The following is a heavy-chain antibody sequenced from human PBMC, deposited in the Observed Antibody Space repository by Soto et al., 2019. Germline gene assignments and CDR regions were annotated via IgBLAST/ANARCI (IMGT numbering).Heavy chain of an antibody. Sequence: GGSLRLSCAVSGFPFSFYGFHWACQSPGKGLEWLGVLVSDGSAIYLADSLEGRFFISRDNSKDILYLQMNSLRVDYTAVYYCARDDACDIVKGFDMWGQGTMVTGS. D-gene: IGHD2-21*02. V-gene: IGHV3-33*01. CDR1: GFPFSFYG. CDR3: ARDDACDIVKGFDM. J-gene: IGHJ3*02. CDR2: LVSDGSAI.